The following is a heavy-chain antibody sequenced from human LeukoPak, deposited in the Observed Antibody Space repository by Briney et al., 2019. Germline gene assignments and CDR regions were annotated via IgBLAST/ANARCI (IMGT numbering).Heavy chain of an antibody. CDR2: ISYDGRQK. J-gene: IGHJ4*02. CDR1: GFTFSTYA. Sequence: GGSLRLSCTASGFTFSTYAMHWVRQAPGKGLEWVAVISYDGRQKYYADSVKGRFTISRDNSKNTLYLQMNSLRDEDTAVYYCARVYLERLTAGYFDHWGQGTLVTVSP. CDR3: ARVYLERLTAGYFDH. D-gene: IGHD2-8*01. V-gene: IGHV3-30*04.